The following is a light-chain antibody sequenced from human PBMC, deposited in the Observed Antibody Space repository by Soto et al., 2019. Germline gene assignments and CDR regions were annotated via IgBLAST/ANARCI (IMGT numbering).Light chain of an antibody. Sequence: DIQMTQSPPPVSASVGDRVTITCRASQAIGYWLAWYQQKPGKAPKLLIYPASNLQSGVPSRFSGSGSGTDFTLTISSLQPEDFAIYYCQQENSFPLTFGGGTKVEIK. J-gene: IGKJ4*01. CDR3: QQENSFPLT. V-gene: IGKV1-12*01. CDR2: PAS. CDR1: QAIGYW.